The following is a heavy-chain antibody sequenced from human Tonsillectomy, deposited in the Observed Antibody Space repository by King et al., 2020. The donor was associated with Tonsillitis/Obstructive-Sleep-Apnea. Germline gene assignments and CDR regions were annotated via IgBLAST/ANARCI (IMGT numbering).Heavy chain of an antibody. J-gene: IGHJ2*01. Sequence: VQLAESGGGLVQPGRSLRLSCAASGFTFDDYAMHWVRQAPGKGLEWVSGISWNSGSIGYADSVKGRFTISRDNAKNSLYLQMNSLRAEDTALYYCAKAATEAVYCSSTSCYTGWYFDLWGRGTLVTVSS. V-gene: IGHV3-9*01. CDR3: AKAATEAVYCSSTSCYTGWYFDL. D-gene: IGHD2-2*02. CDR2: ISWNSGSI. CDR1: GFTFDDYA.